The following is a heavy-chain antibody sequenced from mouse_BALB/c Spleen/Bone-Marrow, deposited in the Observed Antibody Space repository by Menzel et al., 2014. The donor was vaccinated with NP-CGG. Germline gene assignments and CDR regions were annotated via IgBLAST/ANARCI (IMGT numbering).Heavy chain of an antibody. D-gene: IGHD1-1*01. J-gene: IGHJ4*01. CDR1: GFSLTSYG. CDR3: ARGSYYEGAMDY. Sequence: VQLQQSGPGLVAPSQSLSITCTVSGFSLTSYGVHWVRQPPGKVLEWLGVIWAGGSTNYNSALMSRLSISKDNSKSQVVLKMNSLQTEDTAMYYCARGSYYEGAMDYWGQGTSVTVSS. CDR2: IWAGGST. V-gene: IGHV2-9*02.